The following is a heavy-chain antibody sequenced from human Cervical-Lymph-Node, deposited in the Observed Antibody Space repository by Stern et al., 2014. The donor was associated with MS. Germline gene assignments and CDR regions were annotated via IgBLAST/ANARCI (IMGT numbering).Heavy chain of an antibody. D-gene: IGHD6-19*01. CDR3: ARETRLHQMAVAGIYYYYGMDV. V-gene: IGHV1-69*01. Sequence: DQLVESGAEVKNPGSSVKVSCKASGGTFSSYAISWVRQAPGQGLEWMGGIIPIFGTANYAQNFQGRVTIPADESTSTAYMELSSLRSEDTAVYYCARETRLHQMAVAGIYYYYGMDVWGQGTTVTVSS. CDR1: GGTFSSYA. CDR2: IIPIFGTA. J-gene: IGHJ6*02.